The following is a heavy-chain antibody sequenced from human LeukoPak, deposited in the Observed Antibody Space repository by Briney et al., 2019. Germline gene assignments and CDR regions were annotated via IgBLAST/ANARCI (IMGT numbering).Heavy chain of an antibody. D-gene: IGHD3-3*01. CDR2: ISYDGSNK. J-gene: IGHJ4*02. CDR1: GFTFSSYA. V-gene: IGHV3-30*04. CDR3: ARSFITIFGVVILGLDY. Sequence: PGGSLRLSCAASGFTFSSYAMHWVRQAPGKGLEWGAVISYDGSNKYYADSVKGRFTISRDNSKNTLYLQMNSLRAEDTAVYFCARSFITIFGVVILGLDYWGQGTLVTVSS.